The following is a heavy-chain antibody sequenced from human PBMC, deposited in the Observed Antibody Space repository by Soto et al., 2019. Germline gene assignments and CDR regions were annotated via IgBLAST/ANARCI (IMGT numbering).Heavy chain of an antibody. CDR1: GYTLTSYG. D-gene: IGHD3-10*01. CDR3: ARGLGGARTYFDY. CDR2: INAGNGNT. V-gene: IGHV1-3*01. J-gene: IGHJ4*02. Sequence: ASVKVSCTASGYTLTSYGMHWVRQAPGQRLEWMGWINAGNGNTKYSQKFQGRVTITRDTSASTAYMELSSLRSEDTAVYYCARGLGGARTYFDYWGQGTLVTVSS.